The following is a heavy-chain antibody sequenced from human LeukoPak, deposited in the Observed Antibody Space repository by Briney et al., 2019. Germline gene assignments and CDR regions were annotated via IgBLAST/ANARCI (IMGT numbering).Heavy chain of an antibody. J-gene: IGHJ4*02. CDR2: ITTASDYI. Sequence: GGSLRLSCAASGFTFSTYTMNWVRQAPGKGLEWVSSITTASDYIYYADSVKGRFTISRDNAKNSLYLQMDSLRTEDTAVYYCARDRGYSNCWGQGTLVTVSS. CDR3: ARDRGYSNC. D-gene: IGHD4-11*01. V-gene: IGHV3-21*01. CDR1: GFTFSTYT.